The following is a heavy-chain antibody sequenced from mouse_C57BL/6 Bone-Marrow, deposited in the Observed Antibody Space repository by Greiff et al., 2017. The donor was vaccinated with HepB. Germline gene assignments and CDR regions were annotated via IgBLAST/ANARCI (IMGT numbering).Heavy chain of an antibody. CDR2: INPNNGGT. V-gene: IGHV1-18*01. Sequence: VQLKESGPELVKPGASVKIPCKASGYTFTDYNMDWVKQSHGKSLEWIGDINPNNGGTIYNQKFKGKATLTVDKSSSTAYMELRSLTSEDTAVYYCARPHYYGSSRDWYFDVWGTGTTVTVSS. J-gene: IGHJ1*03. CDR1: GYTFTDYN. CDR3: ARPHYYGSSRDWYFDV. D-gene: IGHD1-1*01.